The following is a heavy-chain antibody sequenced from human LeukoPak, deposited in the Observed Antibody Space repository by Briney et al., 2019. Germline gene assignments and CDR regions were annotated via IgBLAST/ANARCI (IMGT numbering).Heavy chain of an antibody. CDR1: GFTFSNYA. D-gene: IGHD3-22*01. J-gene: IGHJ4*02. V-gene: IGHV3-23*01. CDR2: FSESGGNT. CDR3: AKDSMIVRSHFDY. Sequence: GGSLRLPCAASGFTFSNYALSWVRQAPGKGLEWVSTFSESGGNTYYADSVKGRFTISRDNSKNTLYLQMNSLRAEDTAVYYCAKDSMIVRSHFDYWGQGTLVTVSS.